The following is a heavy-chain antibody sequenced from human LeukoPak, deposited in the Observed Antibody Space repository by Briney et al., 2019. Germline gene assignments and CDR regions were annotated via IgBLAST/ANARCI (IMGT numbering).Heavy chain of an antibody. CDR2: ICRISSQI. D-gene: IGHD3-22*01. J-gene: IGHJ4*02. CDR3: ARDRQYYDSSGYPSFFDY. Sequence: GGSLGLSCAASGFTFRSYIMNWVRQATGKGLDWVSSICRISSQIYYADSVKGRFTISRDNAKNSLYLQMNSLRAEDTAVYYCARDRQYYDSSGYPSFFDYWGQGTLVTVSS. V-gene: IGHV3-21*01. CDR1: GFTFRSYI.